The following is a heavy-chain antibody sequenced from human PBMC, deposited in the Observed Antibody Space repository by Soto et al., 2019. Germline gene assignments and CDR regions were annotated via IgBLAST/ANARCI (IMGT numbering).Heavy chain of an antibody. J-gene: IGHJ6*02. CDR1: GFTFSSYG. CDR3: ARVLLNPPKLYYGMDV. CDR2: IWYDGSNK. Sequence: WSLRLSCAASGFTFSSYGMHWVRQAPGKGLEWVAVIWYDGSNKYYADSVKGRFTISRDNSKNTLYLQMNSLRAEDTAVYYCARVLLNPPKLYYGMDVWGQGTTVTVSS. V-gene: IGHV3-33*01.